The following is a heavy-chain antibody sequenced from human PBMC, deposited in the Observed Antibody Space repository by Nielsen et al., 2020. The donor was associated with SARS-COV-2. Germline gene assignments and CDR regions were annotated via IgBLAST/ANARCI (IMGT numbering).Heavy chain of an antibody. CDR3: ARADCIKGVCPTDYSYGMDV. J-gene: IGHJ6*02. CDR1: GYSLTELS. D-gene: IGHD2-8*01. Sequence: ASVKVSCKVSGYSLTELSMHWVRQAPGKGLEWMGGFDPGDGERIYAQNFQGRVTITVQKSTSTAYMELSSLRSEDTAVYYCARADCIKGVCPTDYSYGMDVWGQGTTVTVSS. V-gene: IGHV1-24*01. CDR2: FDPGDGER.